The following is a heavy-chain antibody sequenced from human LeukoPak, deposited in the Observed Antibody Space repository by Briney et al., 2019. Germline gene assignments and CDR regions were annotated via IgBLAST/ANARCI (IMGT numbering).Heavy chain of an antibody. CDR3: ARVGGWDKNFCFDY. Sequence: GGSLRLSCAASGFTFSSYWMSWVRQAPGKGLEWVANIKQDGSEKYYVDSVKGRFTISRDNAKNSLYLQMNSPRAEDTAVYYCARVGGWDKNFCFDYWGQGTLVTVSS. CDR2: IKQDGSEK. J-gene: IGHJ4*02. V-gene: IGHV3-7*01. CDR1: GFTFSSYW. D-gene: IGHD1-26*01.